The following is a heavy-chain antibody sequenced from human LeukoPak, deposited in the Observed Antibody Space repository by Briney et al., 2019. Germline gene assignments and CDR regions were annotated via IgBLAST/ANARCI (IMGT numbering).Heavy chain of an antibody. D-gene: IGHD3-10*01. J-gene: IGHJ6*03. CDR2: ISSSGSTI. CDR1: GFTFSSYE. Sequence: PGGSLRLSCAASGFTFSSYEMNWVRQAPGKGLEWVSYISSSGSTIYYADSVKGRFTISRDNAKNSLYLQMNSLRAEDTAVYYCARVVYGSGAIAYYYYYMDVWGKGTTVTISS. V-gene: IGHV3-48*03. CDR3: ARVVYGSGAIAYYYYYMDV.